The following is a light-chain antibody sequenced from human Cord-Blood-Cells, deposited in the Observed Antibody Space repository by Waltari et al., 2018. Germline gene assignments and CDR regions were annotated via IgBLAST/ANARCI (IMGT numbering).Light chain of an antibody. CDR2: DVS. CDR3: CSYAGSYTYV. CDR1: SSDVGGYNY. J-gene: IGLJ1*01. Sequence: QSALTQPRSVSGSPGQSVTISCPGTSSDVGGYNYVSWYQQHPGNAPKLGIYDVSKRPSGVPDRFSGSKAGNTASLTISGLQAEDEADYYCCSYAGSYTYVVGTGTKVTVL. V-gene: IGLV2-11*01.